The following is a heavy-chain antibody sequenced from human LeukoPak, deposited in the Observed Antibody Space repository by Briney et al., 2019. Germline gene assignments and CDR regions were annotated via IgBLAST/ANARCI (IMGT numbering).Heavy chain of an antibody. J-gene: IGHJ3*01. CDR2: INPNSGGT. V-gene: IGHV1-2*02. D-gene: IGHD4-11*01. CDR3: ARGQGGLTTERYDAFDV. Sequence: ASVKVSCKASGYTFTGYYMHWVRQAPGQGLEWMGWINPNSGGTNYAQKFQGRVTMTRDTSISTAYMELSRLRSDDTAVYYCARGQGGLTTERYDAFDVWGQGTMVIVSS. CDR1: GYTFTGYY.